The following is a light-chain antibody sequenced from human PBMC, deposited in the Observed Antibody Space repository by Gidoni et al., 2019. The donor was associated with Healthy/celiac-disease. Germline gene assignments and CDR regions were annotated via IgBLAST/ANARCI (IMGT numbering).Light chain of an antibody. Sequence: DVVMTRSPLSLPVTLGQPASISCRSSQSLVYSDGNTYLNWFQQRPGQSPRRLIYKVSNRDSGVPDRFSGSGSGTDFTLKISRVEAEDVGVYYCMQGTHWPSRYTFGQGTKLEIK. J-gene: IGKJ2*01. CDR2: KVS. V-gene: IGKV2-30*01. CDR3: MQGTHWPSRYT. CDR1: QSLVYSDGNTY.